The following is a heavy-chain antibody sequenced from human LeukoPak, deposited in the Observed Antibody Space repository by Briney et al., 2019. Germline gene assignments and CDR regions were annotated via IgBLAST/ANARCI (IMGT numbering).Heavy chain of an antibody. D-gene: IGHD3-10*01. J-gene: IGHJ5*02. CDR2: IIPFLGTP. CDR1: GGTFTSYP. Sequence: SVKVSCKASGGTFTSYPMSWVRQAPGQGLEWMGRIIPFLGTPTYAQKYQGRITITADASTSTAYMELTSLKVEDTAVYYCAREYYYNSGSHLTLCLDPWGQGTLVTVSS. CDR3: AREYYYNSGSHLTLCLDP. V-gene: IGHV1-69*13.